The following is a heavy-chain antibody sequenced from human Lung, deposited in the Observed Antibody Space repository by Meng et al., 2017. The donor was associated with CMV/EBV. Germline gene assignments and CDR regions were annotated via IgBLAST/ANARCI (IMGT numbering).Heavy chain of an antibody. D-gene: IGHD3-22*01. CDR3: ARGSTSVTMVVVVFTAASLAYDS. J-gene: IGHJ4*02. CDR1: GWSFSGYD. Sequence: SXTXSLXCAAYGWSFSGYDWTWIRQSPGKGLEWIGEINHRGSTNYNPSLKSRLTISLDTSKNQFSLKLKSVTAADTAVYYCARGSTSVTMVVVVFTAASLAYDSWGQGTLVTVSS. V-gene: IGHV4-34*01. CDR2: INHRGST.